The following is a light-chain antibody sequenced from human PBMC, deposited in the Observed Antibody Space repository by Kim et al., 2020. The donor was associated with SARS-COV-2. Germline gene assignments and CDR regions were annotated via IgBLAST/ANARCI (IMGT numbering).Light chain of an antibody. CDR1: QSVSSN. CDR2: DAS. J-gene: IGKJ2*01. Sequence: SPGERATLSCRASQSVSSNLAWYQQKPGQAPRLLIYDASTRATGIPARFSGSGSGTEFTLTISSLQSEDFAVYYCQQYNNWPPLVTFGQGTKLEI. CDR3: QQYNNWPPLVT. V-gene: IGKV3-15*01.